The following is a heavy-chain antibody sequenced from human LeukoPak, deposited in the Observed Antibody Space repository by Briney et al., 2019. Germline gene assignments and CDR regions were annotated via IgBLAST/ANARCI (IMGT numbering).Heavy chain of an antibody. V-gene: IGHV4-39*07. Sequence: PSETLSLTCTVSGDSISSSSYYWGWIRQPPGKGLEWIGSIFYSGSTYYNPSLERRVTISVDTSKNQFSLKLSSVTAADTAVYYCATYGSGSYAVGYFDYWGQGTLVTVSS. D-gene: IGHD3-10*01. CDR1: GDSISSSSYY. CDR3: ATYGSGSYAVGYFDY. CDR2: IFYSGST. J-gene: IGHJ4*02.